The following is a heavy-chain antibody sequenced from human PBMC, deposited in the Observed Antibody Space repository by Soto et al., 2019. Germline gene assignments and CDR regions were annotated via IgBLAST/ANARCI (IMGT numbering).Heavy chain of an antibody. CDR3: AKVAAVGLFDY. CDR2: ISAYNGNT. D-gene: IGHD6-19*01. V-gene: IGHV1-18*01. CDR1: GYTFTSYG. Sequence: QVQLVHSGAEEKKPGASVKVSCKASGYTFTSYGISWVRQAPGQGLEWMGWISAYNGNTNYAQKLQGRVTVTTDTVRGKAYMVLRSLRSDDTAVSYCAKVAAVGLFDYWGQLALVAVSS. J-gene: IGHJ4*02.